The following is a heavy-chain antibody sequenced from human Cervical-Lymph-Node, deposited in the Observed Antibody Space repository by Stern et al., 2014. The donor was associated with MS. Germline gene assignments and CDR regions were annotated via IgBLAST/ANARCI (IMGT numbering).Heavy chain of an antibody. D-gene: IGHD3-22*01. CDR1: GFTFSSYS. CDR3: ARYQYYYDSSGFDY. J-gene: IGHJ4*02. Sequence: EVQLVESGGGLVKPGGSLRLSCAASGFTFSSYSMNWVRQAPGKGLEWGSSISSSSSYIYYADSVKGRLTISRDNAKNSLYLQMNSLRVEDTAVYYCARYQYYYDSSGFDYWGQGTLVTVSS. CDR2: ISSSSSYI. V-gene: IGHV3-21*02.